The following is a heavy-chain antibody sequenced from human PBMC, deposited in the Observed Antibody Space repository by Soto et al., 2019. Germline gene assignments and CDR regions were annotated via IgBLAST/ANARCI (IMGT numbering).Heavy chain of an antibody. J-gene: IGHJ4*02. CDR2: TYYRSKWYN. Sequence: SQTLSLTCAISGDSVSSNSAAWNWIRQSPSRGLEWLGRTYYRSKWYNDYAVSVKSRITINPDTSKNQFSPQLNSVTPEDTAVYYCAREEGLLLLGARSALGYWGQGTLVTVSS. CDR3: AREEGLLLLGARSALGY. CDR1: GDSVSSNSAA. D-gene: IGHD2-21*02. V-gene: IGHV6-1*01.